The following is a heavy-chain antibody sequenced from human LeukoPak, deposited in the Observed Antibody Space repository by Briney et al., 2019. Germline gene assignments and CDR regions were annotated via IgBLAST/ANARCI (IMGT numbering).Heavy chain of an antibody. CDR1: GFTFSSSA. Sequence: GGSLRLSCAASGFTFSSSAMSWVRQSPGKGLGWFSAIDGSGKTTYYADSVKGRFTISRDNSKNTLYLQLTSLRVDDTAVYYCAKVATWTYFDSWGQGTLVNVSS. CDR2: IDGSGKTT. V-gene: IGHV3-23*01. D-gene: IGHD3/OR15-3a*01. J-gene: IGHJ4*02. CDR3: AKVATWTYFDS.